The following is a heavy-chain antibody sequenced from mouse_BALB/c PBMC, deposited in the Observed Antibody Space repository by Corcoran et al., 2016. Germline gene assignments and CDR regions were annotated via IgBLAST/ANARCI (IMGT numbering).Heavy chain of an antibody. Sequence: QVTLKESGPGILQPSQTLSLTCSFSGFSLSTSGMGVGWIRQPSGKGLEWLAHVWWDDDKRYNPALKSRLTIANDTSSNQVFLKIASVDTADTATDYCARSYYYGPFDYWGQGTTLTVSS. CDR2: VWWDDDK. J-gene: IGHJ2*01. V-gene: IGHV8-8*01. CDR1: GFSLSTSGMG. CDR3: ARSYYYGPFDY. D-gene: IGHD1-1*01.